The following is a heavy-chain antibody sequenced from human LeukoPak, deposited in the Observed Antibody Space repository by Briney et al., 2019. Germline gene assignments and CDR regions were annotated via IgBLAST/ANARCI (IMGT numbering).Heavy chain of an antibody. Sequence: SETLSLTCIVSGGSFSSYYWSWIRQPPGKGLEWIGYIYYSGSTDYNPSLKSRVTISVETSKNQFSLNLSSVTAADTAVYYCARGRLARSPYFDYWGQGTLVTVSS. D-gene: IGHD6-19*01. CDR1: GGSFSSYY. CDR2: IYYSGST. V-gene: IGHV4-59*01. J-gene: IGHJ4*02. CDR3: ARGRLARSPYFDY.